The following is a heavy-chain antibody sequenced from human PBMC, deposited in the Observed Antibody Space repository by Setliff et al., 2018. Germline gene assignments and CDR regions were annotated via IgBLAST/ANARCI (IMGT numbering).Heavy chain of an antibody. Sequence: SETLSLTCAVQGGPFSGYYWSWIRQPPGKGLESIGDINHSGSTYYNPSLKSRVTISVDTSKNQFSLKLTSVTAADTAVYYCARAPRYFDPTGSYFDFWGQGTLVTVS. CDR1: GGPFSGYY. CDR3: ARAPRYFDPTGSYFDF. D-gene: IGHD3-22*01. V-gene: IGHV4-34*01. CDR2: INHSGST. J-gene: IGHJ4*02.